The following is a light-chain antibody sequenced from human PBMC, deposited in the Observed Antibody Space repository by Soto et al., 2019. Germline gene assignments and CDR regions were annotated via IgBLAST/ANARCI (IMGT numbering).Light chain of an antibody. J-gene: IGLJ2*01. CDR3: SSYAGSNNYVV. CDR2: EVS. Sequence: QSALTQPPSASGSPGQSVTISCTGTSSDVGGYNYVSWYQQRPGKAPKLMIYEVSKRPSGVPDRFSGSKSGNTASLTVSGLQTDDEADYYCSSYAGSNNYVVFGGGTQLTVL. V-gene: IGLV2-8*01. CDR1: SSDVGGYNY.